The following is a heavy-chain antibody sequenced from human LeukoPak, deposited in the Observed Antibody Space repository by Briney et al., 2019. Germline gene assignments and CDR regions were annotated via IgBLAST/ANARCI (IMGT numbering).Heavy chain of an antibody. J-gene: IGHJ4*02. CDR3: ARVGSSGWYDY. Sequence: GGSLRLSCAASGFTFRSYSMNWVRQAPGKGLEWVSAIDPSSTYIYYADSVKGRFTISRDNAENSLYLQMNSLRVEDTAVYYCARVGSSGWYDYWGQGTLVTVSS. CDR1: GFTFRSYS. V-gene: IGHV3-21*01. D-gene: IGHD6-19*01. CDR2: IDPSSTYI.